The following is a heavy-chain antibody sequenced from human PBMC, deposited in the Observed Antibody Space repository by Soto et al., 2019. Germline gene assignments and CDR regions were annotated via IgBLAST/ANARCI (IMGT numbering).Heavy chain of an antibody. CDR1: GYTFTSYG. CDR2: ISAYNGNT. V-gene: IGHV1-18*04. Sequence: QVQLVQSGAEVKKPGASVKVSCKASGYTFTSYGISWVRQAPGQGLEWMGWISAYNGNTNYAQKLQGRVTMTTDTPPSRAYVELRGLRSDDTAVDYCSRGGRDCSSPSCSPVPRRDAFDIWGQGTMVTVSS. J-gene: IGHJ3*02. D-gene: IGHD2-2*01. CDR3: SRGGRDCSSPSCSPVPRRDAFDI.